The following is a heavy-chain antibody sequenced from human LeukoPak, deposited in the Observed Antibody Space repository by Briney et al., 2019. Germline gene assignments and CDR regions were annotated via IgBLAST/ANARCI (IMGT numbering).Heavy chain of an antibody. CDR1: GYXFTGYY. CDR3: ARSKYAAAGQFDY. J-gene: IGHJ4*02. CDR2: INPNSYAT. V-gene: IGHV1-2*02. D-gene: IGHD6-13*01. Sequence: ASVKVSCKASGYXFTGYYMHWVRQAPGQGLECMGWINPNSYATKYAQNFQGRVTMTRDTSISTAYMELSGLRSDDTAVYYCARSKYAAAGQFDYWGQGTLVTVSS.